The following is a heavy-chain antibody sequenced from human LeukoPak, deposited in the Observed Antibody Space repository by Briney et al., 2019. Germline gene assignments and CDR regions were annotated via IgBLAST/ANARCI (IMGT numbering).Heavy chain of an antibody. CDR3: ARLGGNSISGAFDI. V-gene: IGHV1-2*02. J-gene: IGHJ3*02. D-gene: IGHD6-6*01. Sequence: ASVKVSCKASGGTFSSYAISWVRQAPGQGLEWMGWINPNSGGTNYAQKFQGRVTMTRDTSISTAYMELSRLRSDDTAVYYCARLGGNSISGAFDIWGQGTMVTVSS. CDR2: INPNSGGT. CDR1: GGTFSSYA.